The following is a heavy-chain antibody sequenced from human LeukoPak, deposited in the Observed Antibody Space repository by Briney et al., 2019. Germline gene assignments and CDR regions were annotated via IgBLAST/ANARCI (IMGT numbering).Heavy chain of an antibody. D-gene: IGHD4-17*01. V-gene: IGHV4-59*05. J-gene: IGHJ4*02. CDR2: IYYSGST. Sequence: SETLSLTCTVSGGSISSYYWSWIRQPPGKGLEWIGSIYYSGSTYYNPSLKSRVTISVDTSKNQFSLELSSVTAADTAVYYCARPSDPATVRAPFDSWGQGTLVTVSS. CDR1: GGSISSYY. CDR3: ARPSDPATVRAPFDS.